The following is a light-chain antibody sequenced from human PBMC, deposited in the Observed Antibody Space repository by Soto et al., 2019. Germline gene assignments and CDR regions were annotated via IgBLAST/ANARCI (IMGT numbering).Light chain of an antibody. CDR2: EVT. V-gene: IGLV2-14*03. Sequence: QSVLTQPASVSGSPGQSITISCTGTSSDVGGYEYVSWYQQHPGKAPKLLIYEVTNRPSGVSNRFSGSKSGNTASVTISGLQAEDEADYYCGSYTSTNTQVFGTGTKVTVL. J-gene: IGLJ1*01. CDR1: SSDVGGYEY. CDR3: GSYTSTNTQV.